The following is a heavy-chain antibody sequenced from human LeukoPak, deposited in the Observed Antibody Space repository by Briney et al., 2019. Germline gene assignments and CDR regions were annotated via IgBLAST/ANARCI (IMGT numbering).Heavy chain of an antibody. J-gene: IGHJ3*02. D-gene: IGHD1-26*01. V-gene: IGHV1-2*02. Sequence: GASVKVSCKASGYTFTGYYMHWVRQAPGQGLEWMGWINPNSGGTNYAQKFQGRVTMTRDTSISTAYMELSRLRSDDTAVYYCARPSGSYYLSTEAFDIWGQGTMVTVSS. CDR1: GYTFTGYY. CDR2: INPNSGGT. CDR3: ARPSGSYYLSTEAFDI.